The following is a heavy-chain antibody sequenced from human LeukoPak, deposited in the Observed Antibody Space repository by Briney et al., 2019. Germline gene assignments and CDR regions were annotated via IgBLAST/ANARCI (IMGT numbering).Heavy chain of an antibody. CDR3: AKAGGAYSGYDFKYYYYYMDV. Sequence: GGSLRLSCAASGFTFSSYAMHWVRQAPGKGLEWVAVISYDGSNKYYADSVKGRFTISRDNSKNTLYLQMNSLRAEDTAVYYCAKAGGAYSGYDFKYYYYYMDVWGKGTTVTISS. CDR2: ISYDGSNK. V-gene: IGHV3-30*04. D-gene: IGHD5-12*01. J-gene: IGHJ6*03. CDR1: GFTFSSYA.